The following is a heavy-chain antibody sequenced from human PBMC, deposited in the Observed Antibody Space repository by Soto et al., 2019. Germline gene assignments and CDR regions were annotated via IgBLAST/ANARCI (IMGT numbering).Heavy chain of an antibody. CDR1: GFTFSSYA. Sequence: QVQLVESGGGVVQPGGSLRLSCAASGFTFSSYAMHWVRQAPGKGLEWMAVIWYDGSRKHYPDSLKGRFTISRDNPKNTLYLEMNSLRVEDTAVYYCARGIHYYESHGYGPGAYWGQGTLVSVSS. CDR3: ARGIHYYESHGYGPGAY. D-gene: IGHD3-22*01. V-gene: IGHV3-33*01. CDR2: IWYDGSRK. J-gene: IGHJ4*02.